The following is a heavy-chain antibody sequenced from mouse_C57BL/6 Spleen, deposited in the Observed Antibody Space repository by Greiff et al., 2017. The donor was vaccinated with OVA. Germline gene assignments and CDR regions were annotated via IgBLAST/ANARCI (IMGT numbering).Heavy chain of an antibody. V-gene: IGHV3-6*01. CDR1: GYSITSGYY. Sequence: VQLQQSGPGLVKPSQSLSLTCSVTGYSITSGYYWNWIRQFPGNKLEWMGYISYDGSNNYNPSLKNRISITRDTSKNQFFLKLNSVTTEDTATDYCARAAGSSLYYAMDYWGQGTSVTVSS. CDR2: ISYDGSN. CDR3: ARAAGSSLYYAMDY. J-gene: IGHJ4*01. D-gene: IGHD1-1*01.